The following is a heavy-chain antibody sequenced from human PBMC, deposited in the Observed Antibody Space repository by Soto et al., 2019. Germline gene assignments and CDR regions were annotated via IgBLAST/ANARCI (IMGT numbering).Heavy chain of an antibody. CDR1: GYSFSNFW. CDR3: ASSVLVTSTMNYFDL. J-gene: IGHJ4*02. D-gene: IGHD2-8*02. Sequence: PGESLKISCQASGYSFSNFWIAWVRQMPGEGLEWLGIIYPDDSDTRYSPSFLGQVTISADKSTKTTYLQWSSLKASDTAIYFCASSVLVTSTMNYFDLWGQGTLVTSPQ. CDR2: IYPDDSDT. V-gene: IGHV5-51*01.